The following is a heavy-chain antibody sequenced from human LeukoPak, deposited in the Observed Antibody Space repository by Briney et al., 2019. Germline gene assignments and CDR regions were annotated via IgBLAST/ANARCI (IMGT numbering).Heavy chain of an antibody. Sequence: SGGSLRLSCAASGFTFSSHAMAWVRQAPGKGLEWVSAIGGLGSSTYYGDFVKGRFTISRDNSKNTVYLQMDSLRVEDTAVYYCARDPGVVAFHYFDFWGQGTLITVSS. CDR2: IGGLGSST. CDR3: ARDPGVVAFHYFDF. D-gene: IGHD3-3*01. V-gene: IGHV3-23*01. CDR1: GFTFSSHA. J-gene: IGHJ4*02.